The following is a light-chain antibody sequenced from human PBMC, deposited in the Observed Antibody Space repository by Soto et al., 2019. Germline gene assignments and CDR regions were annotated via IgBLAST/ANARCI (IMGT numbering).Light chain of an antibody. V-gene: IGLV1-44*01. J-gene: IGLJ3*02. CDR3: AAWDDSLNGRV. Sequence: QSVLTQPPSASATPGQRVTISYSGSSSNIGSNTVNWYQQLPGTAPKLLMYKSNQRPSGVPDRFSGSKSGTSASLAISGLQSEDEADYYCAAWDDSLNGRVFGGGTKVTVL. CDR2: KSN. CDR1: SSNIGSNT.